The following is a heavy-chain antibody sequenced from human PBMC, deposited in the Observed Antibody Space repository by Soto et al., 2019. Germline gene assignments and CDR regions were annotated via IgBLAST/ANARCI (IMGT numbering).Heavy chain of an antibody. J-gene: IGHJ4*02. Sequence: GESLKISCKGSGYSFAGYWITWVRQKPGKGLEWMGRIDPSDSQTYYSPSFRGHVTISVIKSITTVFLQWSSLRASDTAMYYCARQIYDSDTGPNFQYYFDSWGQGTPVTVSS. CDR3: ARQIYDSDTGPNFQYYFDS. D-gene: IGHD3-22*01. CDR1: GYSFAGYW. CDR2: IDPSDSQT. V-gene: IGHV5-10-1*01.